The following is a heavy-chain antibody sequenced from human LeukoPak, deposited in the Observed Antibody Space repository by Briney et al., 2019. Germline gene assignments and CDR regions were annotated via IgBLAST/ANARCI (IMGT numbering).Heavy chain of an antibody. V-gene: IGHV4-4*02. Sequence: TASETLSLTCAVSGGSISSSNWWSWVRQPPGKGLEWIGEIYHSGSTNYNPSLKSRVTISVDKSKNQFSLKLSSVTAADTAVYYCARDGERDLIAAAGDYYYGMDVWGQGTTVTVSS. CDR3: ARDGERDLIAAAGDYYYGMDV. J-gene: IGHJ6*02. D-gene: IGHD6-13*01. CDR1: GGSISSSNW. CDR2: IYHSGST.